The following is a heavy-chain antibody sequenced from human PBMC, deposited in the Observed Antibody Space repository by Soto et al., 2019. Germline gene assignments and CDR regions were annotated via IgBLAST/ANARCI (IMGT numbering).Heavy chain of an antibody. CDR1: GGSISSGGYY. J-gene: IGHJ6*02. CDR2: IYYSGST. CDR3: AREVRDSSGYYYLGGAAYYYYGMDV. D-gene: IGHD3-22*01. Sequence: SETLSLTCTVSGGSISSGGYYWSWIRQHPGKGLEWIGYIYYSGSTYYNPSLKSRVTISVDTSKNQFSLKLSSVTAADTAVYYCAREVRDSSGYYYLGGAAYYYYGMDVWGQGTTVTVSS. V-gene: IGHV4-31*03.